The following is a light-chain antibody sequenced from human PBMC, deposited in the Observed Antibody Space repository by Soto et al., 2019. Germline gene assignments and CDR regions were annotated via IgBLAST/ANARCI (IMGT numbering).Light chain of an antibody. CDR1: ESVSSTN. Sequence: IVLKQSQCTLSLSPGKRATSSCRASESVSSTNLALYQQKPGQAPRLLIYGASNRATGIPDRFSVSGSGTDFTLTISRLEPEDFAVYYCQRYDISPFPFGQGTKLEIK. CDR2: GAS. CDR3: QRYDISPFP. V-gene: IGKV3-20*01. J-gene: IGKJ2*01.